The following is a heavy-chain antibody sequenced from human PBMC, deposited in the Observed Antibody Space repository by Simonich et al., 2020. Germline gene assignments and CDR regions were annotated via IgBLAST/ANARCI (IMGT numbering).Heavy chain of an antibody. D-gene: IGHD2-15*01. V-gene: IGHV1-18*01. CDR3: ARASRGTWWYYYFDY. CDR2: ISAYKGKT. J-gene: IGHJ4*02. CDR1: GSHFTSYG. Sequence: QVQLVQSGAEVKNPGASVKVSCKASGSHFTSYGSSWVGPAPGPGLEWMGWISAYKGKTNNAQKHQGRVTMTTDTSTSTAYMELRSLRSDDTAVYYCARASRGTWWYYYFDYWGQGTLVTVSS.